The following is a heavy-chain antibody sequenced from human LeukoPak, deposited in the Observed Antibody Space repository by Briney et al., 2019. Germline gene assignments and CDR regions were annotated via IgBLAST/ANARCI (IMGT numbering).Heavy chain of an antibody. CDR3: ARVVGATGSSDY. J-gene: IGHJ4*02. Sequence: PSETLSLTCTVSGGSISSYYWNWIRQPPGKGLEWIGYIYDRGSTNYNPSFKSRVIISVDRSKNQFSLKLRSVTAADTAVYYCARVVGATGSSDYWGQGTLVTVSS. V-gene: IGHV4-59*01. CDR1: GGSISSYY. CDR2: IYDRGST. D-gene: IGHD1-26*01.